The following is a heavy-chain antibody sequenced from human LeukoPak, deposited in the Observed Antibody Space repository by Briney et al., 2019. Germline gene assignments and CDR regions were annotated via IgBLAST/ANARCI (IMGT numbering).Heavy chain of an antibody. D-gene: IGHD3-16*01. CDR3: ATSTYYDYVWGSYRLDT. CDR2: FDPEDGET. Sequence: ASVKVSCKVSGYTLTELSMHWVRQAPGKGLEWMGGFDPEDGETIYAQKFQGRVTMTEDTSTDTAYMELSSLRSEDTAVYYCATSTYYDYVWGSYRLDTWGQGILVTVSS. J-gene: IGHJ5*02. V-gene: IGHV1-24*01. CDR1: GYTLTELS.